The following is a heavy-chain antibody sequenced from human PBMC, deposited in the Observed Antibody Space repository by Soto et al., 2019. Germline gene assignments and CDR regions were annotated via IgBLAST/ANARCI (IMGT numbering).Heavy chain of an antibody. CDR2: IWYDGSNK. CDR1: GFNFSSYG. Sequence: GGSLRLSCAASGFNFSSYGMHWVRQAPGKGLEWVAVIWYDGSNKYYADSVKGRFTISRDNSKNTLYLQMNSLRAEDTAVYYCARDRGEFCSGGSCYADWFDPWGQGTLVTVSS. J-gene: IGHJ5*02. D-gene: IGHD2-15*01. V-gene: IGHV3-33*01. CDR3: ARDRGEFCSGGSCYADWFDP.